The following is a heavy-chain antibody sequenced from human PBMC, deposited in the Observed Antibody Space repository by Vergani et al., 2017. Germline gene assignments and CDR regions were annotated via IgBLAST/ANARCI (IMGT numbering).Heavy chain of an antibody. D-gene: IGHD3-10*01. CDR1: GYSISRGFY. CDR3: AVIMVRSPRPDNWFDS. CDR2: MFHTGEA. J-gene: IGHJ5*01. Sequence: QIQLQESGPGLVKPSETLSLTCSVSGYSISRGFYWAWIRQTPEKGLEWIGGMFHTGEASNSPSLQSRVAFSMDTSKNLFSLQLTSVTAADTAVYFCAVIMVRSPRPDNWFDSWGRGTLVTVSS. V-gene: IGHV4-38-2*02.